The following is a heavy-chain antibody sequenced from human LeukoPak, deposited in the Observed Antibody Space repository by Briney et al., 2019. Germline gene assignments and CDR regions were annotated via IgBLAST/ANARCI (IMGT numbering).Heavy chain of an antibody. J-gene: IGHJ4*02. CDR2: IYPGDSDT. Sequence: GESLKISCKASGYSFTSNWIVWGRQMPGKGLEWMGIIYPGDSDTRYSPSFQGQVTISVDKSITTAYLQWSSLKASDTAMYFCARPAAGTAPYFDYWGQGTLVTVSS. V-gene: IGHV5-51*01. CDR1: GYSFTSNW. D-gene: IGHD6-19*01. CDR3: ARPAAGTAPYFDY.